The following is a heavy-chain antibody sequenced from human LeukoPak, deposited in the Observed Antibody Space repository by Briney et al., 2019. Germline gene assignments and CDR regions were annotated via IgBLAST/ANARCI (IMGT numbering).Heavy chain of an antibody. CDR2: ISSSGSTI. CDR3: ARESGCWFDP. V-gene: IGHV3-48*03. Sequence: GGSLRLSCAASGFTFSSYEMNWVRQAPGKGLEWVSYISSSGSTIYYADSVKGRFTISRDNAKNSLYLQMNSLRAEDTAVYYCARESGCWFDPWGQGTLVTVSS. J-gene: IGHJ5*02. CDR1: GFTFSSYE.